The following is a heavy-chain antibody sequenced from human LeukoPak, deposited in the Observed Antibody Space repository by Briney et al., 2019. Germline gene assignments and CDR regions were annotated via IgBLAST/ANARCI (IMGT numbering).Heavy chain of an antibody. Sequence: GGSLRLSCTAFELTFSVYTMNWVRQAPGKGLEWVSSISPSSSSIYYADSVRGRFTVSRDNAKKSLSLQMNSLRVEDTAIYYCARETYNDFWSGLNWFDPWGQGTLVTVSS. CDR3: ARETYNDFWSGLNWFDP. J-gene: IGHJ5*02. CDR1: ELTFSVYT. V-gene: IGHV3-21*01. D-gene: IGHD3-3*01. CDR2: ISPSSSSI.